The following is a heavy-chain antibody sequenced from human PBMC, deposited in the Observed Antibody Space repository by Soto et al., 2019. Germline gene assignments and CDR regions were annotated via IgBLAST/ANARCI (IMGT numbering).Heavy chain of an antibody. CDR2: ISSSSSFR. CDR3: ARDPPLSVLVVVATDDF. CDR1: GFTFTTHN. J-gene: IGHJ4*02. D-gene: IGHD2-21*01. V-gene: IGHV3-21*02. Sequence: EVQLVESGGGLVKPGGSLRLSCAASGFTFTTHNMNWVRQAPGKGLEWVSSISSSSSFRNYADSVKGRFSISRDNDKNLVYLQMDSLRAEDTAVYYCARDPPLSVLVVVATDDFWGQGTLVTVSS.